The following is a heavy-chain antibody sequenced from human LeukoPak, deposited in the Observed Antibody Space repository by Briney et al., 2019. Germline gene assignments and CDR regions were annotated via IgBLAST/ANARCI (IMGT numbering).Heavy chain of an antibody. D-gene: IGHD5-12*01. CDR1: GFTFSSYA. CDR2: ISGSGGST. Sequence: GGSLRLSCAASGFTFSSYAMNWVRQAPGKGLEWVSTISGSGGSTYYADSVKGRFTISRDNSKNTLYLQINSLRAEDTAVYYCAKDMQTWPRFPDYWGQGTLVTVSS. J-gene: IGHJ4*02. V-gene: IGHV3-23*01. CDR3: AKDMQTWPRFPDY.